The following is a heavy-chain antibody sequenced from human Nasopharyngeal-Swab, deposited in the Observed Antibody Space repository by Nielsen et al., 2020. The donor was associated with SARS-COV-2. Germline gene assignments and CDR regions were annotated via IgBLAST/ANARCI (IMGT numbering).Heavy chain of an antibody. CDR1: GYSFTDYY. J-gene: IGHJ4*02. Sequence: ASVKVSCKASGYSFTDYYIHWVRQAPGQGLEWLGWINPNSGATNYAQKFRGWVTMTRDTSISTTYMELSRLRPDDTAVYHCAREYKRGATFDYWGQGTLVTVSS. CDR2: INPNSGAT. D-gene: IGHD1-14*01. V-gene: IGHV1-2*04. CDR3: AREYKRGATFDY.